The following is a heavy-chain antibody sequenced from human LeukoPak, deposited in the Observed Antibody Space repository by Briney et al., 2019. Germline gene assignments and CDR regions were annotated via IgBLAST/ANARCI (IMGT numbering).Heavy chain of an antibody. V-gene: IGHV4-4*07. J-gene: IGHJ4*02. Sequence: PSEILSLTCTVSGGSISSYYWSWIRQPAGRGLEWIGRIHTSGSTNYNPSLKSRLTMSGDTSKNLFSLRLTSVTAADTAIYYCARDEGSGWYAYWGQGTLVTVSS. CDR2: IHTSGST. CDR3: ARDEGSGWYAY. CDR1: GGSISSYY. D-gene: IGHD6-19*01.